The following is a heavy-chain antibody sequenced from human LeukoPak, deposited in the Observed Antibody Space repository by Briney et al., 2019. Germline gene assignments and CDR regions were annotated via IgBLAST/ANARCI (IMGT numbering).Heavy chain of an antibody. CDR1: GGSFSGYY. D-gene: IGHD6-13*01. Sequence: SETLSLTCAVYGGSFSGYYWSWIRQPPGKGLEWIGEINHSGSTNYNPSLKSRVTISVDTSKNQFSLKLSSVTPEDTAVYYCARDPGIAAAGFDYWGQETLVTVSS. CDR2: INHSGST. CDR3: ARDPGIAAAGFDY. V-gene: IGHV4-34*01. J-gene: IGHJ4*02.